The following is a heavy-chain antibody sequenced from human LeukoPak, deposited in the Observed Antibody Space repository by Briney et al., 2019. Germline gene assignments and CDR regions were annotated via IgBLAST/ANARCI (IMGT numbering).Heavy chain of an antibody. CDR2: ISSSGSTI. CDR3: ERDRKNWYFDL. CDR1: GFTFSDYY. J-gene: IGHJ2*01. Sequence: GGSLRLSCAASGFTFSDYYMSWIRQAPGKGLEWVSYISSSGSTIYYADSVKGRFTISRDNAKNSLYLQMNSLRAEDTAVYYCERDRKNWYFDLWGRGTLVTVSS. V-gene: IGHV3-11*04.